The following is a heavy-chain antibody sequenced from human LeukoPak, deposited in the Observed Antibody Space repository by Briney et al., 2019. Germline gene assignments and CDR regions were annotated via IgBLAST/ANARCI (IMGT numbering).Heavy chain of an antibody. V-gene: IGHV1-2*02. Sequence: ASVKVSCKASGYTFSGYYMHWVRQAPGQGLEWMGWINSNSGGTNYAQKFQGRVTMTRDTSISTAYMELSRLIFDDTVVYYCAKGGIVGPTGWFDPWGQGTLVTVSS. CDR2: INSNSGGT. D-gene: IGHD1-26*01. CDR3: AKGGIVGPTGWFDP. J-gene: IGHJ5*02. CDR1: GYTFSGYY.